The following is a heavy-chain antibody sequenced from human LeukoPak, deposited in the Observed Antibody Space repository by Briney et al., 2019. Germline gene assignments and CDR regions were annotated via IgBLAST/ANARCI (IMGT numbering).Heavy chain of an antibody. D-gene: IGHD3-9*01. J-gene: IGHJ5*02. V-gene: IGHV1-8*01. Sequence: GASVKVSCKASGYTFTSYDINWVRQATGQGLEWMGWMNPNGGNTGYAQKFQGRVTMTRNTSISTAYMELSSLRSEDTAVYYCARGRGYDILTGYYRNWFDPWGQGTLVTVSS. CDR1: GYTFTSYD. CDR2: MNPNGGNT. CDR3: ARGRGYDILTGYYRNWFDP.